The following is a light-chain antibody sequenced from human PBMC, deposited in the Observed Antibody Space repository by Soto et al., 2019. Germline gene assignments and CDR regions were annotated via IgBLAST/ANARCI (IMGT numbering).Light chain of an antibody. J-gene: IGKJ2*01. V-gene: IGKV3-15*01. CDR1: QSVSRN. Sequence: EVVLTQSPATLSAPPGDRATLSCRASQSVSRNLAWYQQKPGQAPRLLIYGASTRATGIPARFSGSVSATEFTFSISSLQSEDVAVYYCQEYGYWPPETFGQGTKL. CDR3: QEYGYWPPET. CDR2: GAS.